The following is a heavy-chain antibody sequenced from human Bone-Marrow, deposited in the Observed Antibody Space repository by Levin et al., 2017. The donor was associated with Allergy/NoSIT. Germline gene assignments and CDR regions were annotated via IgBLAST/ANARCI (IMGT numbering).Heavy chain of an antibody. CDR3: ARNRIIVSGGNDYYYGMDV. D-gene: IGHD5/OR15-5a*01. Sequence: PSETLSLTCSVSGGSFSSGTYFWSWIRRPPGKGLEWIGYINYRGVTKYNPSLKSRVTISVDTSKNEFSLKVTSVTAADTAVYYCARNRIIVSGGNDYYYGMDVWGQGTTVTVSS. V-gene: IGHV4-61*01. CDR1: GGSFSSGTYF. CDR2: INYRGVT. J-gene: IGHJ6*02.